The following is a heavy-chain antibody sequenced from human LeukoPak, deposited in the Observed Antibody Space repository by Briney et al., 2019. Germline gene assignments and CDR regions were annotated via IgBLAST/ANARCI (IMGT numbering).Heavy chain of an antibody. D-gene: IGHD6-19*01. CDR3: AREEKYSLAVAPDY. Sequence: ASVKVSCKASGGTFSSYAISWVRQAPGQGLEWMGGIIPIFGTANYAQKFQGRVTITADESTSTAYMELSSLRSEDTAVYYCAREEKYSLAVAPDYWGQGTLVTVPS. V-gene: IGHV1-69*01. CDR2: IIPIFGTA. CDR1: GGTFSSYA. J-gene: IGHJ4*02.